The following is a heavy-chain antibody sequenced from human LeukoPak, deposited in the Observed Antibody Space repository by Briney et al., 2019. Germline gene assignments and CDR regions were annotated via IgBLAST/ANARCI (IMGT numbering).Heavy chain of an antibody. CDR1: GFTFDDYA. CDR2: ISWNSGSI. Sequence: PGRSLRLSCAASGFTFDDYAMHWVRQAPGKGLEWVSGISWNSGSIGYADSVKGRFTISRDNAKNSLYLQMNSLRAEDTALYYCAKGGNGSGSYYMSQQFDPWGQGTLVTVSS. CDR3: AKGGNGSGSYYMSQQFDP. V-gene: IGHV3-9*01. J-gene: IGHJ5*02. D-gene: IGHD3-10*01.